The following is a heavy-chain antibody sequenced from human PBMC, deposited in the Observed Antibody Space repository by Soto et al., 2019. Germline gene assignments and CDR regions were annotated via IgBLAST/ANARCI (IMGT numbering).Heavy chain of an antibody. J-gene: IGHJ4*02. CDR2: INYSGTT. V-gene: IGHV4-59*01. CDR3: AAGEASSRNLDPYYLHX. Sequence: SETLSLTCTVSGGSMRNYFWTWIRQPPGKGLEWILYINYSGTTSFFPSYNPSLRSRVKISEETYKNQFSLKLLSVTTADTAVYYCAAGEASSRNLDPYYLHXWGQGTLVTVSX. CDR1: GGSMRNYF. D-gene: IGHD6-13*01.